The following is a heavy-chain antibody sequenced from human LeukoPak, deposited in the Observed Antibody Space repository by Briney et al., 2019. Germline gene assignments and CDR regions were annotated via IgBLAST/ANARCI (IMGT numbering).Heavy chain of an antibody. CDR1: GGSITNSGYY. D-gene: IGHD3-10*01. V-gene: IGHV4-39*07. CDR3: ARSDGYGLVGI. Sequence: PSETLSLTCTVSGGSITNSGYYWGWIRQPPGTTLGWIGSIYSSGSTYYNPSLKSRVIIIIDTPKNHFSLTLSSVTAADTAVYHCARSDGYGLVGIWGQGTMVTVSS. J-gene: IGHJ3*02. CDR2: IYSSGST.